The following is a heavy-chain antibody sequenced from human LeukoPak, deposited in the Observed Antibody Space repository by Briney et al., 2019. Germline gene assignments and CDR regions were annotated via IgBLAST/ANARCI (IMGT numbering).Heavy chain of an antibody. CDR2: ISNGGSYI. D-gene: IGHD3-22*01. CDR3: ARDLPLKQLTLDYDPGY. V-gene: IGHV3-21*01. CDR1: GFTFSTYP. J-gene: IGHJ4*02. Sequence: PGGSLRLSCVASGFTFSTYPMNWVRQAPGKGLEWVSSISNGGSYIYYADSVKGRFTISRDNAKNSLYLQMNSLRAEDTAVYYCARDLPLKQLTLDYDPGYWGQGTLVTVSS.